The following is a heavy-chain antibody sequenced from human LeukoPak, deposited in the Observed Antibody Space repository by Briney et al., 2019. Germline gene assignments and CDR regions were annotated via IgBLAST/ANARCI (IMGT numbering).Heavy chain of an antibody. CDR2: IYYSGST. V-gene: IGHV4-39*07. J-gene: IGHJ6*03. CDR1: GGSISSSSYF. D-gene: IGHD5-12*01. Sequence: PSETLSLTCTVSGGSISSSSYFWGWIRQPPGKGLEWIGSIYYSGSTYYNPSLKSRVTISVDTSKNQFSLKLSSVTAADTAVYYCARWGVATKTMDVWGKGTTVTISS. CDR3: ARWGVATKTMDV.